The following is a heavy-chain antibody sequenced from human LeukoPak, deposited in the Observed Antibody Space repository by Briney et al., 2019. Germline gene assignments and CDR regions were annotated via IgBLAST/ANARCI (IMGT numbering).Heavy chain of an antibody. D-gene: IGHD1-7*01. CDR2: IHYSGLT. Sequence: SETLSLTCTVSGGSVNGYYWNWIRQAPGKGLEWIGFIHYSGLTVYSPSLQTRVSMSVDTSRNQFSLDLSSVTAADTALYYCARDPPEDEWNSLDSWGQGILVTVSS. CDR1: GGSVNGYY. V-gene: IGHV4-59*02. CDR3: ARDPPEDEWNSLDS. J-gene: IGHJ4*02.